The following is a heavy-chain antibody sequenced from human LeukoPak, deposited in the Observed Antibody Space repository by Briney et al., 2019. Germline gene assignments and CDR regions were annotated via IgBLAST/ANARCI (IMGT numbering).Heavy chain of an antibody. J-gene: IGHJ6*03. CDR3: AREVTMVRGGYYYFYYMDV. CDR2: INHSGST. CDR1: GGSFSGYY. D-gene: IGHD3-10*01. V-gene: IGHV4-34*01. Sequence: PSETLSLTCAVYGGSFSGYYWSWIRQPPGKGLEWIGEINHSGSTNYNPSLKSRVTISVDTSKNQFSLKLSSVTAADTAVYYCAREVTMVRGGYYYFYYMDVWGKGTTVTISS.